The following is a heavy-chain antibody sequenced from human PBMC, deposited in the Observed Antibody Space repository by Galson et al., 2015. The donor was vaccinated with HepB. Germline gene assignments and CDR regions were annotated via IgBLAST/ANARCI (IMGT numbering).Heavy chain of an antibody. D-gene: IGHD1-26*01. V-gene: IGHV3-30*04. Sequence: SLRLSCAASGFTFSSYAMHWVRQAPGKGLEWVAVISYDGSNKYYADSVKGRFTISRDNSKNTVYLQMNSLRTEDTAVYYCARDWENYFDYWGQGTLVTVSS. CDR3: ARDWENYFDY. CDR2: ISYDGSNK. CDR1: GFTFSSYA. J-gene: IGHJ4*02.